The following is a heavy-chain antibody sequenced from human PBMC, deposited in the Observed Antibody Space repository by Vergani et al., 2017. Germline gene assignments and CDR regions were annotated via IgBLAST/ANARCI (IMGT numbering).Heavy chain of an antibody. D-gene: IGHD3-22*01. CDR2: IYSGGST. CDR3: AREATDYYDSSGYSSTAGAFDI. J-gene: IGHJ3*02. Sequence: QVQLVESGGGVVQPGRSLRLSCAASGFTFSSYGMHWVRQAPGKGLEWVSVIYSGGSTYYADSVQGRFTISRDNSKNTLYVQMNSLRAEDTAVYYCAREATDYYDSSGYSSTAGAFDIWGQGTMVTVSS. V-gene: IGHV3-NL1*01. CDR1: GFTFSSYG.